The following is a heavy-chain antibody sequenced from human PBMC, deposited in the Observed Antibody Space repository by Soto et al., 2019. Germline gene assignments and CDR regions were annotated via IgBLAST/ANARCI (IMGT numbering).Heavy chain of an antibody. Sequence: QVQLVQSGAEVKKPGSSVTVSCKASGGTFSSYTISWVRQAPEQGLEWMGGIIPIFGTANYAQKFQGRVTXPXXXSXXTAYMELSSLRSEDTAVYYCARGNHRWLQLWYFDLWGRGTLVTVSS. CDR2: IIPIFGTA. CDR1: GGTFSSYT. D-gene: IGHD5-12*01. V-gene: IGHV1-69*05. CDR3: ARGNHRWLQLWYFDL. J-gene: IGHJ2*01.